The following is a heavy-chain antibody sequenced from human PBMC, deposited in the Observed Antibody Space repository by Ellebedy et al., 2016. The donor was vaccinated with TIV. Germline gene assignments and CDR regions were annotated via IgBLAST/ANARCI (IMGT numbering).Heavy chain of an antibody. CDR1: GGSISSYY. CDR3: ARGAYYYGSGRLFDI. D-gene: IGHD3-10*01. CDR2: IYYTGST. V-gene: IGHV4-59*12. J-gene: IGHJ3*02. Sequence: SETLSLXCIVSGGSISSYYWSWIRQPPGKGLEWIGYIYYTGSTNYNPSLKSRVTISVDTSKNQFSLKLSSVTAADTAVYYCARGAYYYGSGRLFDIWGQGTMVTVSS.